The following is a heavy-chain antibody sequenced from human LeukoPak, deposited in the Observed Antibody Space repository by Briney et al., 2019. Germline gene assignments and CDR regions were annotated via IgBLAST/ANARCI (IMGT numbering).Heavy chain of an antibody. J-gene: IGHJ4*02. D-gene: IGHD3-9*01. Sequence: PSETLSLTCAVYGGSFSGYYWSWIRQPPGKGLEWIGEINHSGSTNYNPSLKSRVTISVDTSRNQFSLKLSSVTAADTAVYYCARRRDYDILTGSHRGYYFDYWGQGTLVTVSS. V-gene: IGHV4-34*01. CDR2: INHSGST. CDR1: GGSFSGYY. CDR3: ARRRDYDILTGSHRGYYFDY.